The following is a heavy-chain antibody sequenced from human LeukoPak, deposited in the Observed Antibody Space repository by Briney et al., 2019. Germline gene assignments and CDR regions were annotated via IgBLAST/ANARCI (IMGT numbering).Heavy chain of an antibody. Sequence: GGSLRLSCAASGFTFSSYWMSWVRQAPGKGLEWVANIKQDGSEKYYVDSVKGRFTISRDNAKNSLYLQMNSLRAEDTAVYYCASLLGYCSGGSCRNDYWGQGTLATVSS. CDR2: IKQDGSEK. J-gene: IGHJ4*02. V-gene: IGHV3-7*01. D-gene: IGHD2-15*01. CDR3: ASLLGYCSGGSCRNDY. CDR1: GFTFSSYW.